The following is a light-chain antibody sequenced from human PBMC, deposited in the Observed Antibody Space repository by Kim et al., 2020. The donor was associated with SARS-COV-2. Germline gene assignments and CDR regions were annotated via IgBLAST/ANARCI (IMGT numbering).Light chain of an antibody. Sequence: SASVGDRVTITCRASQSISSWLAWCQQKPGKAPNLLIYRASSLESGVPSRFSGSGTGSEFTLTIRSLQPDDFATYYCQQYNSYLTFSQGTKVDIK. CDR1: QSISSW. V-gene: IGKV1-5*03. CDR2: RAS. CDR3: QQYNSYLT. J-gene: IGKJ1*01.